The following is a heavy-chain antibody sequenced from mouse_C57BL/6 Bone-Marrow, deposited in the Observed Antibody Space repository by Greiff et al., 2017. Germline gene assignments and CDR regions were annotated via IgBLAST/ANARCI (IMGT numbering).Heavy chain of an antibody. Sequence: EVQLQQSGAELVRPGASVKLSCTASGFNIKDDYMHWVKQRPEQGLEWIGWIDPENGDTEYASQFPGKATITADTSSNTAYLQLSSLTSEDTAVYYCTTMMFDYWGQGTTLTVSS. CDR2: IDPENGDT. D-gene: IGHD2-3*01. V-gene: IGHV14-4*01. CDR1: GFNIKDDY. CDR3: TTMMFDY. J-gene: IGHJ2*01.